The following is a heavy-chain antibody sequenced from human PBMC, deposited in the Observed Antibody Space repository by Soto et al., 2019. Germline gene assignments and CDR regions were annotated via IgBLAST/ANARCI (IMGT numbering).Heavy chain of an antibody. Sequence: SEPLSLTCAVYGGSLSGYYWRWIRQPPGKGLEWIGEINHSGSTNYNPSLKSRVTISVDTSKNQFSLKLSSVTAADTAVYYCARGLYPSARYNCFDPCRPGILLTVSS. CDR1: GGSLSGYY. CDR3: ARGLYPSARYNCFDP. J-gene: IGHJ5*02. CDR2: INHSGST. V-gene: IGHV4-34*01. D-gene: IGHD6-19*01.